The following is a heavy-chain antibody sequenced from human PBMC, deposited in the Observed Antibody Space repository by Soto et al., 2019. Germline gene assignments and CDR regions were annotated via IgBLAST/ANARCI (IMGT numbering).Heavy chain of an antibody. CDR2: ISTTGGST. J-gene: IGHJ4*02. Sequence: DVQLLESGGSLVQPGGSLRLSCAASGFTFNAYSLSWVRQAPGKGLEWVSAISTTGGSTYYADSVKGRFTISRDHSQSTLSLQMSSLRAEDTAVYFCARPDGATYSFRYWGQGTLVTVSS. CDR3: ARPDGATYSFRY. V-gene: IGHV3-23*01. D-gene: IGHD5-18*01. CDR1: GFTFNAYS.